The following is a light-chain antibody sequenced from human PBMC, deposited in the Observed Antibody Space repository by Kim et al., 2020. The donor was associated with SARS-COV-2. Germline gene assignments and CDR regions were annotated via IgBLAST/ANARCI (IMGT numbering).Light chain of an antibody. Sequence: QSALTQPASVSGSPGQSNTISCTGISRDVGGDNYVSWYQHHPGEAPRLMIYNVNKRPPGVSNRFSGSKSGNTASLTISGLQAEDEADYYCSSYASRSSNYVFGAGTKVTVL. CDR2: NVN. V-gene: IGLV2-14*03. J-gene: IGLJ1*01. CDR3: SSYASRSSNYV. CDR1: SRDVGGDNY.